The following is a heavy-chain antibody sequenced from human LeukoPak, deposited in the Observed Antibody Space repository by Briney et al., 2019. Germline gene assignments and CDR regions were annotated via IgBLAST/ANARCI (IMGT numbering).Heavy chain of an antibody. Sequence: GGSLRLSCAASGFTFDDYGMSWVRQAPGKGLEWVSGINWNGGSTGYADSVKGRFTISRDNAKNSLFLKTDTLRGDDTGIYYCARDPNVLGITPYYFDFWGQGTLVTVSS. J-gene: IGHJ4*02. CDR1: GFTFDDYG. V-gene: IGHV3-20*04. CDR3: ARDPNVLGITPYYFDF. D-gene: IGHD3-10*02. CDR2: INWNGGST.